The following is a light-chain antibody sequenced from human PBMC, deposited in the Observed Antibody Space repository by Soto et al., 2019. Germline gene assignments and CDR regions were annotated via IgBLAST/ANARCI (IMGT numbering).Light chain of an antibody. CDR3: QQYSIYWNT. CDR1: QSISTW. Sequence: DIQMTQSPSTLSASVGDGVTITCRASQSISTWLAWYQQKPGKAPKLLIYDASTLESGVPSRFSGSGSGTEFTLTISSLQPDDFATYYCQQYSIYWNTFGQWTKLEIK. V-gene: IGKV1-5*01. J-gene: IGKJ2*01. CDR2: DAS.